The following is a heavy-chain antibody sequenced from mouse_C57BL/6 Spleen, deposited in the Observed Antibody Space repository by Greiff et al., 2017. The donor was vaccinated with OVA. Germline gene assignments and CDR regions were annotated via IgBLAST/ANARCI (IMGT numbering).Heavy chain of an antibody. V-gene: IGHV1-54*01. Sequence: QVQLQQSGAELVRPGTSVTVSCKASGYAFTNYLIEWVKQRPGQGLEWIGVINPGSGGTNYNEKFKGKATLTADKSSSTAYMQLSSLTSEDSAVYFCARRDYSNYEGFAYWGQGTLVTVSA. CDR2: INPGSGGT. D-gene: IGHD2-5*01. CDR1: GYAFTNYL. CDR3: ARRDYSNYEGFAY. J-gene: IGHJ3*01.